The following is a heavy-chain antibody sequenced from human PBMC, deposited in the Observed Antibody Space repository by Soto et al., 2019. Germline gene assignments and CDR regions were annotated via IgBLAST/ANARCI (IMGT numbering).Heavy chain of an antibody. V-gene: IGHV1-69*13. CDR2: IIPIFGTA. J-gene: IGHJ6*02. Sequence: GASVKVSFKASGGTFSSYAISWLRQAPGQGLEWMGGIIPIFGTANYAQKFQGRVTITADESTSTAYMELSSLRSEDTAVYYCARDYGDFAGYGMDVWGQGTTVTVSS. D-gene: IGHD4-17*01. CDR1: GGTFSSYA. CDR3: ARDYGDFAGYGMDV.